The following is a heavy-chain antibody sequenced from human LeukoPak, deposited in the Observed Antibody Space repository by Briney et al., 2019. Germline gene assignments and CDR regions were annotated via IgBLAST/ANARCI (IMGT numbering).Heavy chain of an antibody. CDR2: IRCDGSNK. Sequence: GGSLRLSCAASGFTFSSYGMHWVRQAPGKGLEWVAFIRCDGSNKYYADSVKGRFTISRDNSKNTLYLQMNSLRAEDTAVYYCAKNWYYWGQGTLVTVSS. J-gene: IGHJ4*02. D-gene: IGHD1-14*01. CDR3: AKNWYY. V-gene: IGHV3-30*02. CDR1: GFTFSSYG.